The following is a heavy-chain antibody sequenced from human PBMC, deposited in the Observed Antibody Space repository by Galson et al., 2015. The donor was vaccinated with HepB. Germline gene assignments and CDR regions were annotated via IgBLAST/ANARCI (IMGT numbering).Heavy chain of an antibody. CDR3: ARSNLAATWEYWYFDL. CDR1: GYSFTSYW. V-gene: IGHV5-10-1*01. CDR2: IDPSDSYT. Sequence: QSGAEVKKPGESLRISCKGSGYSFTSYWISWVRQMPGKGLEWMGRIDPSDSYTNYSPSFQGHVTISADRSISTAYLQWSSLKASDTAMYYCARSNLAATWEYWYFDLWGRGTLVTVSS. D-gene: IGHD6-25*01. J-gene: IGHJ2*01.